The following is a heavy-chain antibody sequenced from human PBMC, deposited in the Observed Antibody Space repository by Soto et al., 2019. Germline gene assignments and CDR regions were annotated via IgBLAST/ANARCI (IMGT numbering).Heavy chain of an antibody. CDR2: IGGSGGST. D-gene: IGHD3-3*01. V-gene: IGHV3-23*01. CDR1: GFTFSSYA. Sequence: EVRLLESGGGLGQPGGSLRLSCEASGFTFSSYAMSWVRQAPGKGLEWVSAIGGSGGSTYYGDSVKGRFTISRDNSKNTLHLQMNSLRAEDTAVYYCAKGGLRFVEWLLFADPWGQGTLVTVSS. CDR3: AKGGLRFVEWLLFADP. J-gene: IGHJ5*02.